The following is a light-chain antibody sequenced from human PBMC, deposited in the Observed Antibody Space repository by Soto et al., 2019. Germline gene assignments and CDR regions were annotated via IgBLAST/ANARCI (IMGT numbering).Light chain of an antibody. V-gene: IGKV4-1*01. CDR2: WAS. CDR1: QSVLYSSNNKKC. CDR3: QQYYSTFLT. Sequence: DIVMTQSPDSLAVSLGERATINCKSSQSVLYSSNNKKCLAWYQQKPGQPPKLLIYWASTRESGVPDRFSGSGSGTDFTLTISSLQAEDVAVYYCQQYYSTFLTFGGGTKVEIK. J-gene: IGKJ4*01.